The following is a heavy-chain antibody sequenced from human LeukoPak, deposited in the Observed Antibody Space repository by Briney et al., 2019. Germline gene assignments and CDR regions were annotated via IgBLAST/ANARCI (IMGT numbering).Heavy chain of an antibody. Sequence: PGGSLRLSCAASGFDFCAYEMNWVRQAPGKGLEWVAYFAGSDTTTYYADSVKGRFIISRDNARNSLYLQMNSLRAEDTALYYCTTLGYHLDSWGQGTLVTVSS. D-gene: IGHD3-22*01. J-gene: IGHJ4*02. CDR3: TTLGYHLDS. V-gene: IGHV3-48*03. CDR1: GFDFCAYE. CDR2: FAGSDTTT.